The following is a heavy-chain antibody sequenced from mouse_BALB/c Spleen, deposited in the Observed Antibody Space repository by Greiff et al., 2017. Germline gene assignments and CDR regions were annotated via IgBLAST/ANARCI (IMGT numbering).Heavy chain of an antibody. D-gene: IGHD2-1*01. CDR1: GFTFSSYT. CDR3: TRDRDGKDYAMDY. Sequence: DVKLVESGGGLVKPGGSLKLSCAASGFTFSSYTMSWVRQTPEKRLEWVATISSGGSYTYYPDSVKGRFTISRDNAKNTLYLQMSSLKSEDTAMYYCTRDRDGKDYAMDYWGQGTSVTVSS. J-gene: IGHJ4*01. V-gene: IGHV5-6-4*01. CDR2: ISSGGSYT.